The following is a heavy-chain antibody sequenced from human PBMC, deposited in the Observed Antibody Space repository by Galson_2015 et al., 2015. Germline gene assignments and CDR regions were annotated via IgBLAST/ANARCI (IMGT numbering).Heavy chain of an antibody. Sequence: SLRLSCAASGFNVNTYYMSWVRQAPGRGLEWVSIIYSGGGPSYYADSVKGRFTLSRDNFENTLYLQMNILRAEDTAVYYCAREPYPNSGRYGRPVDSRGQGTLVAVS. CDR3: AREPYPNSGRYGRPVDS. CDR2: IYSGGGPS. D-gene: IGHD6-19*01. V-gene: IGHV3-53*01. CDR1: GFNVNTYY. J-gene: IGHJ4*02.